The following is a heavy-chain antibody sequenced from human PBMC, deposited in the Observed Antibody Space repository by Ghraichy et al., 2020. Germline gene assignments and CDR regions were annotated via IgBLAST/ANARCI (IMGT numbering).Heavy chain of an antibody. CDR1: GGSISSSSW. Sequence: SETLSLTCAVSGGSISSSSWWTWVRQSPEKGLEWIGVIYYRGTTNYNPSLKRRVTVSLDKARDFFSLEMTSVTAADTGIYYCARAGFFNRLSLDIDSWGQGILVTVSS. CDR3: ARAGFFNRLSLDIDS. J-gene: IGHJ4*02. V-gene: IGHV4-4*02. D-gene: IGHD3-16*02. CDR2: IYYRGTT.